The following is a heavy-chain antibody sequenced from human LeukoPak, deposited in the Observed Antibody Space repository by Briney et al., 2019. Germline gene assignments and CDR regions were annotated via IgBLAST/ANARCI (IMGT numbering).Heavy chain of an antibody. V-gene: IGHV3-23*01. Sequence: PGGSLRLSCAASGFTFSSYGMSWVRQAPGKGLEWVSAISGSGGSTYYADSVKGRFTISRDNAKNSLYLQMNSLRAEDTALYYCARHNYPSYYYYMDVWGKGTTVTVSS. CDR2: ISGSGGST. J-gene: IGHJ6*03. D-gene: IGHD1-1*01. CDR1: GFTFSSYG. CDR3: ARHNYPSYYYYMDV.